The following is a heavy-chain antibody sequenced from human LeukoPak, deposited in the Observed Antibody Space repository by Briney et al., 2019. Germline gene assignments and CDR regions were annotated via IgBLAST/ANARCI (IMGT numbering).Heavy chain of an antibody. Sequence: PGGSLRLSCAASGFPFSSYAMHWVRQAPGKGLEYVSAISSSGGSTSYANSVKGRFTISRDNSKNTLYLQMGSLRAEDMAVYYCARSSIVVVSILDYWGQGTLVTVSS. CDR1: GFPFSSYA. V-gene: IGHV3-64*01. J-gene: IGHJ4*02. CDR2: ISSSGGST. CDR3: ARSSIVVVSILDY. D-gene: IGHD2-2*01.